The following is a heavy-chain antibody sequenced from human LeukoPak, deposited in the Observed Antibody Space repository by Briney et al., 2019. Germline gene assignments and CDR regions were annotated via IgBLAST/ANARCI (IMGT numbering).Heavy chain of an antibody. CDR3: AKPSGSGVDY. CDR1: GFTFSSSA. V-gene: IGHV3-23*01. CDR2: ISGSGGTT. J-gene: IGHJ4*02. Sequence: GGSLRLSCAASGFTFSSSAMSWVRQAPGKGLEWVSGISGSGGTTHYADSVKGRFTISRDNYKNTVYLQMNSLRVEDMAVYYCAKPSGSGVDYWGRGTRVTVSS. D-gene: IGHD1-26*01.